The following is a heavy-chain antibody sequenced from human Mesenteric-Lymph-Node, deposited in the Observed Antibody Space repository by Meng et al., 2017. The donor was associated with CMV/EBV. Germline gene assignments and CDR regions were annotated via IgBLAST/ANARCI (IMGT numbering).Heavy chain of an antibody. CDR1: GGSVSSGSCY. V-gene: IGHV2-5*08. D-gene: IGHD3-10*01. CDR3: AHCPGGSRYGMDV. Sequence: LRLSCTVSGGSVSSGSCYWSWIRQPPGKALEWLALIYWNDDKRYSPSLKSRLTITKDTSKNQVVLTMTNMDPVDTATYYCAHCPGGSRYGMDVWGQGTTVTVSS. CDR2: IYWNDDK. J-gene: IGHJ6*02.